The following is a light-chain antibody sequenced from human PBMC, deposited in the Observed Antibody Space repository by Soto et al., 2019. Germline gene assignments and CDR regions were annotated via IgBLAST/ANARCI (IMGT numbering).Light chain of an antibody. CDR2: TAS. CDR1: QSVTINS. J-gene: IGKJ3*01. Sequence: EVVLTQSPGTLSLSPGERAALSCRASQSVTINSLAWYQQKFGQTPRLLIYTASTRASGIPDRFSGSGSGTDFVLTISRLEPEHFAVYYCQQYGDLPFTFGPGTKVDLK. CDR3: QQYGDLPFT. V-gene: IGKV3-20*01.